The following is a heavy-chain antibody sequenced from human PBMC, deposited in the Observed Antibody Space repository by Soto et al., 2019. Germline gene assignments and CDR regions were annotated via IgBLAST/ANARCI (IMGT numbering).Heavy chain of an antibody. CDR3: ARDSGGLRPYHYGMDV. J-gene: IGHJ6*02. CDR2: INPNSGGT. Sequence: ASVKVSCKASGYTFTGYYMHWVRQAPGQGLEWMGWINPNSGGTNYAQKFQGWVTMTRDTSISTAYMEPSRLRSDDTAVYYCARDSGGLRPYHYGMDVWGQGTTVTVSS. V-gene: IGHV1-2*04. CDR1: GYTFTGYY. D-gene: IGHD4-17*01.